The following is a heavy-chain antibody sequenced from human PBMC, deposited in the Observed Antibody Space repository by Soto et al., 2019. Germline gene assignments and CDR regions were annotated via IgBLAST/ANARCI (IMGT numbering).Heavy chain of an antibody. CDR1: GFTFSSYA. J-gene: IGHJ3*02. Sequence: PGGSLRLSCAASGFTFSSYAMSWVRQAPGKGLEWVSAISGSGGSTYYADSVKGRFTISRDNSKNTLYLQMNSLRAEDTAVYYCAKYGDTMIVVVNDDFDIWGQGTMVTVSS. CDR3: AKYGDTMIVVVNDDFDI. D-gene: IGHD3-22*01. V-gene: IGHV3-23*01. CDR2: ISGSGGST.